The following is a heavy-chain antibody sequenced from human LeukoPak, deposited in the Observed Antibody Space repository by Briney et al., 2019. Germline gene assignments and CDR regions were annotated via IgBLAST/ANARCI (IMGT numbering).Heavy chain of an antibody. CDR1: GFTFRSYS. CDR3: ARDVYCSGGSCYYYGMDV. Sequence: SLRLSCAASGFTFRSYSMNWGRQAPGKGLEGVSSISSSSNYIYYADSVKGRFTISRDNAKNSLYLQMNSLRAEDTAVYYCARDVYCSGGSCYYYGMDVWGQGTTVTVSS. CDR2: ISSSSNYI. D-gene: IGHD2-15*01. J-gene: IGHJ6*02. V-gene: IGHV3-21*01.